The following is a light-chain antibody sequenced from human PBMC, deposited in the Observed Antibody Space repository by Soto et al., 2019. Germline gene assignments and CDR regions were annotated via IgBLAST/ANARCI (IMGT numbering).Light chain of an antibody. CDR1: QSVSSN. V-gene: IGKV3-15*01. Sequence: EIVMTQSPATLSVSPGERATLSCRASQSVSSNLAWYQQKPGQAPRLLIYGASTRATGIPARFSGGGSGTEFTLTISSLQSEDFAVYYCQQYNNWPPGFTFGPGTKVDIK. J-gene: IGKJ3*01. CDR3: QQYNNWPPGFT. CDR2: GAS.